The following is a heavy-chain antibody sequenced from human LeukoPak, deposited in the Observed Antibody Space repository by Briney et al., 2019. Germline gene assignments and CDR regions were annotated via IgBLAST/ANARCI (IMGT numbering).Heavy chain of an antibody. CDR2: INPNSGGT. D-gene: IGHD1-26*01. Sequence: GASVKVSCKASGYTFTGYYMHWVRQAPGQGLEWMGWINPNSGGTNYAQKFQGRVTMTRDTSISTAYMELSRLRSDDTAVYYCARVVTVGATHPHPYYFDYWGQGTLVTVSS. J-gene: IGHJ4*02. V-gene: IGHV1-2*02. CDR3: ARVVTVGATHPHPYYFDY. CDR1: GYTFTGYY.